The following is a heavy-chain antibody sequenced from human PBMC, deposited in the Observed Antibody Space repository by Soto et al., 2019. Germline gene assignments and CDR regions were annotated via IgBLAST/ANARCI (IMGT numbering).Heavy chain of an antibody. J-gene: IGHJ4*02. CDR3: ARGRWLRSSFDY. CDR1: GGSFSGYY. D-gene: IGHD5-12*01. Sequence: SETLSLTCAVYGGSFSGYYWSWIRQPPGKGLEWIGEINHSGSTNYNPSLKSRVTISVDTSKNQFSLKLNSVTAADTAVYYCARGRWLRSSFDYWGQGTLVT. CDR2: INHSGST. V-gene: IGHV4-34*01.